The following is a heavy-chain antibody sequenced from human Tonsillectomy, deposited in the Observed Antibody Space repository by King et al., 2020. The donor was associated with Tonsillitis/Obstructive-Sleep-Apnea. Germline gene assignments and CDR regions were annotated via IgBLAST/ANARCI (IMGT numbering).Heavy chain of an antibody. J-gene: IGHJ4*02. CDR1: GYTFTNYG. D-gene: IGHD3-22*01. CDR3: ARDSMSHYYDSSGYYTFNY. V-gene: IGHV1-18*01. Sequence: QLVQSGAEVKKPGASVKVSCKASGYTFTNYGISWVRQAPGQGLEWLAWISAHNGHTNYAQKLLGRVTMTTDTSTSTAYMELRSLRSDDTAVYYCARDSMSHYYDSSGYYTFNYWGQGTLVTVSA. CDR2: ISAHNGHT.